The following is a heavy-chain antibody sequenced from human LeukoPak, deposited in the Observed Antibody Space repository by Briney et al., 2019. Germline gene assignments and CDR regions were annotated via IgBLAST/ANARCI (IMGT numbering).Heavy chain of an antibody. CDR3: ARGPAYYDFWSGPKTLYNWFDP. J-gene: IGHJ5*02. V-gene: IGHV4-59*12. CDR2: IYYSGST. CDR1: GGSISSYY. D-gene: IGHD3-3*01. Sequence: PSETLSLTCTVSGGSISSYYWSWIRQPPGKGLEWIGYIYYSGSTNYNPSLKSRVTISVDTSKNQFSLKLSSVTAADTAVYYCARGPAYYDFWSGPKTLYNWFDPWGQGTLVTVSS.